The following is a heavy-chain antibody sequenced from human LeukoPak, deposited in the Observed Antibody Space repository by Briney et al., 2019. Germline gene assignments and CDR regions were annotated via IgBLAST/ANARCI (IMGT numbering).Heavy chain of an antibody. D-gene: IGHD3-3*01. V-gene: IGHV3-7*01. CDR2: IKQDGSEK. CDR1: GFTFSNYW. CDR3: AKALGRSAPKGNY. Sequence: RSGGSLRLSCAASGFTFSNYWMTWVRQAPGKGLEWVANIKQDGSEKYYVDSVKGRFTISRDNSKNTLYLQMNSLRAEDTAVYYCAKALGRSAPKGNYWGQGTLVTVSS. J-gene: IGHJ4*02.